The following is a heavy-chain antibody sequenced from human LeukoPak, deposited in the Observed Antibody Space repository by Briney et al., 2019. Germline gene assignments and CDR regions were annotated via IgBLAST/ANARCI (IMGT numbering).Heavy chain of an antibody. CDR3: TTPLVAGTNY. V-gene: IGHV3-15*07. CDR2: IKSKTDDGTT. Sequence: GGSLRLSCAASGFTFSNAWMNWVRQAPGKGLEWVSRIKSKTDDGTTDYAAPVKGRFTISRDDSKNTLYLQMNSLKTEDTAVYYCTTPLVAGTNYWGQGTLVTVSS. J-gene: IGHJ4*02. D-gene: IGHD6-19*01. CDR1: GFTFSNAW.